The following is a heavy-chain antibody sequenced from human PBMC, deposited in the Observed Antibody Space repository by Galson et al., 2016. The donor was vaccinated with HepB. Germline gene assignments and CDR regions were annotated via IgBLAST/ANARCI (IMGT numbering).Heavy chain of an antibody. CDR3: TRMDDYGGTNWFDP. Sequence: SGAEVKKPGESLKISCKGSGSTFTRYWIGWVRQMPGKGLEWMGIIYPGDSDTRYSPSFQGQVTISADRSISTAYLQWSSLKASDTAMYYGTRMDDYGGTNWFDPWGQGTLVTVSS. CDR2: IYPGDSDT. J-gene: IGHJ5*02. V-gene: IGHV5-51*01. D-gene: IGHD4-23*01. CDR1: GSTFTRYW.